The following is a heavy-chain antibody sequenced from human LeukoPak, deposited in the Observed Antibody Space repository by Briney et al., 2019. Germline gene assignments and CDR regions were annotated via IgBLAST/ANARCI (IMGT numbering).Heavy chain of an antibody. CDR1: GFTFSSYS. V-gene: IGHV3-21*01. CDR3: ASQEEAVWPEPLDY. D-gene: IGHD1-14*01. J-gene: IGHJ4*02. CDR2: ISTSSIYI. Sequence: PGGSLRLSCAASGFTFSSYSMNWVRQAPGKGLEWVSSISTSSIYIYYADSVKGRFTVSRDNAKNSLYLQMNSLRAEDTAVYYCASQEEAVWPEPLDYWGQGTLVTVSS.